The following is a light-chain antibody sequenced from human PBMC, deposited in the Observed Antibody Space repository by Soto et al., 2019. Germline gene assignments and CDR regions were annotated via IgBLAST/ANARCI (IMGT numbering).Light chain of an antibody. Sequence: QSALAQPASVSGSPGQSITISCTGTRSDVGGYTLVSWFQQYPGKAPKLMIYEDNKRPSGVSDLFSGSKSGNTASLTISGLQAEDEADYYCCSYAGSRSVLFGGGTQLTVL. CDR3: CSYAGSRSVL. CDR1: RSDVGGYTL. CDR2: EDN. J-gene: IGLJ2*01. V-gene: IGLV2-23*01.